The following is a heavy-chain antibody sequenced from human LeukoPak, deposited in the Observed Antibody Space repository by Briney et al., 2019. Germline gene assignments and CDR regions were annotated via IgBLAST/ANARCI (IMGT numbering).Heavy chain of an antibody. CDR3: AKDWPDYIAAAGTGTLDY. D-gene: IGHD6-13*01. J-gene: IGHJ4*02. V-gene: IGHV3-23*01. CDR1: GFTFSSYA. Sequence: GGSLRLSCAASGFTFSSYAMSWVRQAPGKGLEWVSAISGSGGSTYYADSVKGRFTISRDNSKNTLYLQMNSLRAEDTAVYYCAKDWPDYIAAAGTGTLDYWGQGTLVTVSS. CDR2: ISGSGGST.